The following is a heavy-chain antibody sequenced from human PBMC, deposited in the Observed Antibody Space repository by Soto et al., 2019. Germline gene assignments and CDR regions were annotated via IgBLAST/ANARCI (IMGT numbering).Heavy chain of an antibody. CDR3: ARHNYGSGSTYFDY. Sequence: SETLSLTCTVSGGSISSGDYYWSWIRQPPGKGLEWIGYIYYSGSTYYNPSLKSRVTISADTSKNQFSLKLNSMTAADTAVYYCARHNYGSGSTYFDYWGQGILVTVSS. CDR1: GGSISSGDYY. J-gene: IGHJ4*02. V-gene: IGHV4-30-4*01. CDR2: IYYSGST. D-gene: IGHD3-10*01.